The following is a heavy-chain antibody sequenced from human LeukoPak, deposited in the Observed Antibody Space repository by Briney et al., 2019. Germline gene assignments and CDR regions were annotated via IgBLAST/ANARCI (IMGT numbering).Heavy chain of an antibody. CDR1: GYTVTSYY. J-gene: IGHJ6*02. CDR2: LNPSGGST. CDR3: ASVYNYGMDV. Sequence: GASVKVSCKASGYTVTSYYMHWVRQAPGQGLEWMGILNPSGGSTSYAQKFQGRATLTRATSTSTVYMELSSLRSEDTAVPYCASVYNYGMDVWGQGTTVIVSS. V-gene: IGHV1-46*01.